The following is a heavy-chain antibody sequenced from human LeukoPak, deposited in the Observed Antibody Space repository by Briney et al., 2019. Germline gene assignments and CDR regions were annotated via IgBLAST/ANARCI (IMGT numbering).Heavy chain of an antibody. CDR2: IRSKANSYAT. Sequence: GSLRLSCAASGFTFSGSAMHWVRQASGKGLEWVGRIRSKANSYATAYAASVKGRFTISRDDSKNTAYLQMNSLKTEDTAVYYCTRRLSSGYYSDAFDIWGQGTMVTVSS. J-gene: IGHJ3*02. CDR1: GFTFSGSA. D-gene: IGHD3-22*01. V-gene: IGHV3-73*01. CDR3: TRRLSSGYYSDAFDI.